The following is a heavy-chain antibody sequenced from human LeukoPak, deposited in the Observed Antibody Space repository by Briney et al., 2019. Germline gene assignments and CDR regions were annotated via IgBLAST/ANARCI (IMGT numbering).Heavy chain of an antibody. CDR2: ISSSSSYK. Sequence: GGSLRLSCEASGFIFSDYYMSWIRQAPGKGLEWVSYISSSSSYKNYADSAKGRFTISRDDPKNSLYLQMNSLRAEDTAVYYCAKRSDATFDFDYWGQGTLVTVSS. CDR3: AKRSDATFDFDY. CDR1: GFIFSDYY. J-gene: IGHJ4*02. V-gene: IGHV3-11*03. D-gene: IGHD3-16*01.